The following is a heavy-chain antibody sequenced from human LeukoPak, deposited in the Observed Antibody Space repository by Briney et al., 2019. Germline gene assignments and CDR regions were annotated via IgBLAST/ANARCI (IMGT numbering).Heavy chain of an antibody. D-gene: IGHD2-2*01. V-gene: IGHV1-2*02. CDR1: GYTFTSYD. J-gene: IGHJ4*02. CDR2: MNPNSGDT. Sequence: ASVEVSCKASGYTFTSYDINWVRQAPGQGLEWMGWMNPNSGDTSYAREFQDRVTMTRDTSLSTAYMELSRLRSDDTAVYFCARRPINCIITNCYVDYWGQGTLVTVSS. CDR3: ARRPINCIITNCYVDY.